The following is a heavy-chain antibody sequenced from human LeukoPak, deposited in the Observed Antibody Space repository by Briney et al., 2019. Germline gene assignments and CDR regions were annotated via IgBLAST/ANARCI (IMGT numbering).Heavy chain of an antibody. Sequence: GGSLRLSCVASGFTLSSYEMNWVRQAPGKGLEWFSCISHAGSTIFSAYSVKGRFTNTRDNAKNLLYLQMRSLRAEDTALYYGPTKVPGTSHFSNWGQGTLVTVSS. CDR3: PTKVPGTSHFSN. J-gene: IGHJ4*02. CDR1: GFTLSSYE. V-gene: IGHV3-48*03. CDR2: ISHAGSTI. D-gene: IGHD6-19*01.